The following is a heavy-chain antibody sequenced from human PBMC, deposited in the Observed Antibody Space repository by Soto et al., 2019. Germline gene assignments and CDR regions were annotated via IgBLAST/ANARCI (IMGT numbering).Heavy chain of an antibody. CDR1: GGSITTSSYN. Sequence: QLQLQESGPGLVKPSETLSLTCSVSGGSITTSSYNWDWIRQPPGKGLEWIGTIYYDGSTSYNPSLRSQVTISVDTSKNHFALKVNSVTAADTAVYYCARFYGKAFDGRGRGTVVTVSS. CDR3: ARFYGKAFDG. CDR2: IYYDGST. D-gene: IGHD3-10*01. J-gene: IGHJ3*01. V-gene: IGHV4-39*02.